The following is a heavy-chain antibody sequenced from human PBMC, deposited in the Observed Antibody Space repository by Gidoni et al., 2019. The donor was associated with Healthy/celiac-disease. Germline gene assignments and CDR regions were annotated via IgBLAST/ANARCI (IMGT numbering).Heavy chain of an antibody. V-gene: IGHV3-9*01. CDR3: AKDLGTRNTAMGPDFDY. CDR1: AFPFDEYA. J-gene: IGHJ4*02. Sequence: EVQLVESGGGVVQPGRSLRLSCAASAFPFDEYAMHWVRQAPGKGLEWVSGISWNSGSIGYADSVKGRFTISRDNAKNSLYLQMNSLRAEDTALYYCAKDLGTRNTAMGPDFDYWGQGTLVTVSS. CDR2: ISWNSGSI. D-gene: IGHD5-18*01.